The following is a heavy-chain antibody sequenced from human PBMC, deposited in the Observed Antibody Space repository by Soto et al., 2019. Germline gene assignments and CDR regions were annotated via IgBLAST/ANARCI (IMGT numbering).Heavy chain of an antibody. Sequence: WASVKVSCKASGYTFTGYYMHWVRQAPGQGLEWMGWINPNSGGTNYAQKFQGWVTMTRDTSISTAYMELSRLRSDDTAVYYCARDLYSSACPPPRVGDYCDGIDLWGQGTTVTGSS. V-gene: IGHV1-2*04. CDR1: GYTFTGYY. D-gene: IGHD6-19*01. CDR3: ARDLYSSACPPPRVGDYCDGIDL. J-gene: IGHJ6*02. CDR2: INPNSGGT.